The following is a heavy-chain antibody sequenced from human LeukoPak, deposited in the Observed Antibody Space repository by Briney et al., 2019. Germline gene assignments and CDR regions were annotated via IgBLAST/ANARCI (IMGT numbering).Heavy chain of an antibody. D-gene: IGHD2-2*01. CDR3: AKSGPRGALLCCDYYYGMDV. CDR2: ISSSSSYI. J-gene: IGHJ6*02. V-gene: IGHV3-21*01. Sequence: GGSLRLSCAASGFTFSSYSMNWVRQAPGKGLEWVSSISSSSSYIYYADSVKGRFTISRDNAKNSLYLQMNSLRAEDTAVYYCAKSGPRGALLCCDYYYGMDVWGQGTTVTVSS. CDR1: GFTFSSYS.